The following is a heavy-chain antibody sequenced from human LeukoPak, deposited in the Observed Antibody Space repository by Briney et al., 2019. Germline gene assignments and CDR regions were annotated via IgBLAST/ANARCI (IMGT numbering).Heavy chain of an antibody. CDR3: ARESPTLYDSSGYGAFDI. V-gene: IGHV3-7*01. CDR1: GGSISNYF. CDR2: IKQDGSEK. Sequence: ETLSLTCTVSGGSISNYFWSWVRQAPGKGLEWVANIKQDGSEKYYVDSVKGRFTISRDNAKNSLYLQMNSLRAEDTAVYYCARESPTLYDSSGYGAFDIWGQGTMVTVSS. J-gene: IGHJ3*02. D-gene: IGHD3-22*01.